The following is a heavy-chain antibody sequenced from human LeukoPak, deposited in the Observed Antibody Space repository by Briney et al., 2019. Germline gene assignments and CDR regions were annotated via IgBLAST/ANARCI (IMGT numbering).Heavy chain of an antibody. D-gene: IGHD6-13*01. Sequence: GASVKVSCKASGGTFSSYVITWVRQAPGQGLEWMGGIIPIFGTANYAQKFQGRVTITADESTSTAYMELSSLRSEDTAGYYCARAYSSNWYWFDPWGQGTLVTVSS. CDR1: GGTFSSYV. CDR2: IIPIFGTA. J-gene: IGHJ5*02. CDR3: ARAYSSNWYWFDP. V-gene: IGHV1-69*13.